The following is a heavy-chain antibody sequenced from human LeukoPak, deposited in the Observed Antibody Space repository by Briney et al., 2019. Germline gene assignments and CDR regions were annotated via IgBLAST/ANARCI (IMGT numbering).Heavy chain of an antibody. CDR3: ARVQTTVTTLDY. Sequence: GGSLRLSCAASGFTFSSYAMNWVRQAPGKGLEWVSYISSSGSTRYYADSVKGRFTISRDNAKNSLYLQMNSLRAEDTAVYYCARVQTTVTTLDYWGQGTLVTVSS. V-gene: IGHV3-48*03. D-gene: IGHD4-17*01. J-gene: IGHJ4*02. CDR1: GFTFSSYA. CDR2: ISSSGSTR.